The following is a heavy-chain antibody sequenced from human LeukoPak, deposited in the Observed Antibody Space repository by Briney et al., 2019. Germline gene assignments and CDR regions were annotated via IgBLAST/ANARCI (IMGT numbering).Heavy chain of an antibody. D-gene: IGHD4-17*01. CDR1: GGSISSYY. CDR2: IYYSGST. CDR3: ARLMTTVTTSDYYYYMDV. Sequence: SETLSLTCTVSGGSISSYYWSWIRQPPGRGLEWIGDIYYSGSTNYNPSLKSRVTISVDTSKNQFSLELSSVTAADTAVYYCARLMTTVTTSDYYYYMDVWGKGTTVTVSS. J-gene: IGHJ6*03. V-gene: IGHV4-59*08.